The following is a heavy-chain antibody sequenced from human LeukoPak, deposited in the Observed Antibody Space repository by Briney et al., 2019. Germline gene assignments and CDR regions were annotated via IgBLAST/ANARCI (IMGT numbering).Heavy chain of an antibody. Sequence: GGSLRLSCAASGFTFDSYWMSWVRQAPGKGLEWVANIKQDGSEKYYVDSVKGRFTISRDNAKNSLYLQMNSLRAEDTALYYCAKVYDSSGYYHLGVHFDYWGQGTLVTVYS. J-gene: IGHJ4*02. CDR3: AKVYDSSGYYHLGVHFDY. V-gene: IGHV3-7*03. CDR2: IKQDGSEK. D-gene: IGHD3-22*01. CDR1: GFTFDSYW.